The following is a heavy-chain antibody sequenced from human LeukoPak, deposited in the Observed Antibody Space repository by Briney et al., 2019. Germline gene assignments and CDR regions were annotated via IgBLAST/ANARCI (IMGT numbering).Heavy chain of an antibody. D-gene: IGHD3-22*01. CDR2: INHSGST. CDR3: ARPRTYYYDSSGYSPHYYYYGMDV. CDR1: GGSFSGYY. J-gene: IGHJ6*02. Sequence: SETLSLTCAVYGGSFSGYYWSWIRQPPGKGLEWIGEINHSGSTNYNPPLKSRVTISVDTSKNQFSLKLSSVTAADTAVYYCARPRTYYYDSSGYSPHYYYYGMDVWGQGTTVTVSS. V-gene: IGHV4-34*01.